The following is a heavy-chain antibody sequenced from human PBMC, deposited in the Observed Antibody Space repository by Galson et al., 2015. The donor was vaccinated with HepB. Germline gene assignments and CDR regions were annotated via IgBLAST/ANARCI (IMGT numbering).Heavy chain of an antibody. CDR2: IKEDGSEK. D-gene: IGHD2-2*01. CDR3: ARYARGLDF. J-gene: IGHJ4*02. V-gene: IGHV3-7*03. Sequence: SLRLSCAASGFTFGDYDLTWFRQAPGKGLEWVANIKEDGSEKNYVDSVKGRFTISRDNAKNSLFLQMDSLRAEDTAVYYCARYARGLDFWGQGTLVTVSS. CDR1: GFTFGDYD.